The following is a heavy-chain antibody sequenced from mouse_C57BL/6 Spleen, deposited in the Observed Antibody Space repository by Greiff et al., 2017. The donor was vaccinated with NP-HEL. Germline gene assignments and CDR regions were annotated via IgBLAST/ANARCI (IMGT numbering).Heavy chain of an antibody. V-gene: IGHV1-55*01. D-gene: IGHD4-1*01. CDR3: ARSLTGTEWFAY. Sequence: QVQLQQPGAELVKPGASVKMSCKASGYTFTSYWITWVKQRPGQGLEWIGDIYPGSGSTNYNEKFKSKATLTVDTSSSTAYMHLSSLTSEDSAVYYCARSLTGTEWFAYWGQGTLVTVSA. J-gene: IGHJ3*01. CDR2: IYPGSGST. CDR1: GYTFTSYW.